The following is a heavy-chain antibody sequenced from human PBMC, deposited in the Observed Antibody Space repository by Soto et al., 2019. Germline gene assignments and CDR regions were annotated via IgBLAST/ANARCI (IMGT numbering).Heavy chain of an antibody. Sequence: PGESLKISCKGSGYSFTSYWIAWVRQMPGKGLEWLGIIYPEDSDTKYSPSFQGQVTFTVDKSSDTAYLQWSSLKASDTAMYFCGGHSNWGLNYYYGVDVWGQGTTVTVSS. J-gene: IGHJ6*02. D-gene: IGHD7-27*01. V-gene: IGHV5-51*01. CDR3: GGHSNWGLNYYYGVDV. CDR1: GYSFTSYW. CDR2: IYPEDSDT.